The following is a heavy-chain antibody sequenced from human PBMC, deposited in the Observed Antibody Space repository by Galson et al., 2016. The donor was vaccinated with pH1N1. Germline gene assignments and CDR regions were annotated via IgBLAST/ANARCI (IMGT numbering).Heavy chain of an antibody. D-gene: IGHD2-21*02. CDR1: GGTFSSFG. CDR2: IIGMFAKT. V-gene: IGHV1-69*01. CDR3: ARSPGYMVTALDN. Sequence: SCKASGGTFSSFGISWVRQAPGQGLEWMGGIIGMFAKTNYAQKFQGRVTITADELTSTAYMELSSLTSADTAVYYCARSPGYMVTALDNWGHGTLVTVSS. J-gene: IGHJ4*01.